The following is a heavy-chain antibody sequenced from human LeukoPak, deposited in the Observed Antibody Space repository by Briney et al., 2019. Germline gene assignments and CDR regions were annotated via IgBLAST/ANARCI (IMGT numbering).Heavy chain of an antibody. Sequence: SETLSLTCTVSGDSISSSSYYWGWLRQPPGKGLEWTGSIYYSGSTYYNPSLKSRVTISVDTSKNQFSLKLSSVTAADTAVYYCARGLRHYDSSGYYYYWGQGTLVTVSS. V-gene: IGHV4-39*01. CDR3: ARGLRHYDSSGYYYY. D-gene: IGHD3-22*01. CDR1: GDSISSSSYY. J-gene: IGHJ4*02. CDR2: IYYSGST.